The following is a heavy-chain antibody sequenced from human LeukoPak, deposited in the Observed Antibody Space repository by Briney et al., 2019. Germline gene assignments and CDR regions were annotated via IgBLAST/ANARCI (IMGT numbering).Heavy chain of an antibody. CDR2: INHSGST. CDR3: ARGLVNIVVVPAARAYYYYYYMDV. V-gene: IGHV4-34*01. D-gene: IGHD2-2*01. Sequence: PSETLSLTCAVYGGSFSGYYWSWIRQPPGKGLEWIGEINHSGSTNYNPSLKSRVTISVDTSKNQFSLKLSSVTAADTTVYYCARGLVNIVVVPAARAYYYYYYMDVWGKGTTVTVSS. J-gene: IGHJ6*03. CDR1: GGSFSGYY.